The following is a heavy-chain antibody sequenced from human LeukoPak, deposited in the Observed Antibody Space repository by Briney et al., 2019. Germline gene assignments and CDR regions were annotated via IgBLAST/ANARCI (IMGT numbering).Heavy chain of an antibody. CDR1: GGSFSGYY. D-gene: IGHD1-7*01. V-gene: IGHV4-34*01. Sequence: SETLSLTCAVYGGSFSGYYWSWIRQPPGKGLEWIGEINHSGSTNYNPSLKSRVTISVDTSKNQFSLKLSSVTAADTAVYYCAKTTRASIRSAFDIWGQGTLVTVSS. CDR2: INHSGST. CDR3: AKTTRASIRSAFDI. J-gene: IGHJ3*02.